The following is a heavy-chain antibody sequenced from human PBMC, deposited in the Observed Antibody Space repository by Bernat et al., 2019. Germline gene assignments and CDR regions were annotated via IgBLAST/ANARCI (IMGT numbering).Heavy chain of an antibody. CDR1: GFTFSSYG. CDR3: ARGLWFGELFYGMDV. J-gene: IGHJ6*02. Sequence: QVQLVESGGGVVQPGRSLRLSCAASGFTFSSYGMHWVRQAPGKGLEWVAVIWYDGSNKYYADSVKGRFTISRDNSKNTLYLKMNSLRAEDTAVYYCARGLWFGELFYGMDVWGQGTTVTVSS. V-gene: IGHV3-33*01. CDR2: IWYDGSNK. D-gene: IGHD3-10*01.